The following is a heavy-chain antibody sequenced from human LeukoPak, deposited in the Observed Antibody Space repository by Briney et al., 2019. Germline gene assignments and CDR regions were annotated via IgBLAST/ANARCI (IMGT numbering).Heavy chain of an antibody. D-gene: IGHD6-19*01. CDR2: INPSAGST. CDR1: GYTFTSYY. Sequence: GASVKISCKASGYTFTSYYIHWVRQAPGQGLEWMGIINPSAGSTTYTQKFQGRVTMTRDMSTTTVYMELSSLRSEDTAVYYCARSAGWLVNRYFDSWGQGTLVTVSS. V-gene: IGHV1-46*01. CDR3: ARSAGWLVNRYFDS. J-gene: IGHJ4*02.